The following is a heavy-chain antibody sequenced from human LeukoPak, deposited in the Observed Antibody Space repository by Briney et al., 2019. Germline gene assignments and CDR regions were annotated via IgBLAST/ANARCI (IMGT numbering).Heavy chain of an antibody. Sequence: GGSLRLSCAACGFTRCDCWWNGGGHTPGKGAVGVSHIRPDGMNIAYADSVKGRFTLPRESAKHTLYLKVNRLRGGDTAVFYCVRDGGGTTPHDSWGRGTLVSV. CDR2: IRPDGMNI. CDR1: GFTRCDCW. CDR3: VRDGGGTTPHDS. V-gene: IGHV3-74*01. J-gene: IGHJ4*02. D-gene: IGHD1-7*01.